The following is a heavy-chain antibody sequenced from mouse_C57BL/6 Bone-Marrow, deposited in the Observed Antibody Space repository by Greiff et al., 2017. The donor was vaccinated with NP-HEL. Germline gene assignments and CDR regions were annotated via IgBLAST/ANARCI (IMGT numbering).Heavy chain of an antibody. V-gene: IGHV6-3*01. J-gene: IGHJ2*01. CDR2: IRLKSDNYAT. Sequence: EVKLVESGGGLVQPGGSMKLSCVASGFTFSNYWMNWVRQSPEKGLEWVAQIRLKSDNYATHYAESVKGRFTISRDDSKSSVYLQMNNVRAEDTGIYYCTKNYYGRSGGYWGQGTTLTVSS. CDR3: TKNYYGRSGGY. CDR1: GFTFSNYW. D-gene: IGHD1-1*01.